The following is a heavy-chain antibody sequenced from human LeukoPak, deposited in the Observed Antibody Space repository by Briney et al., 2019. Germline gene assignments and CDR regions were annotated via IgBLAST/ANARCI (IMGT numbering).Heavy chain of an antibody. Sequence: PGGSLRLSCSASGFTFSISAMHWVRQAPGKGLQYVSVISGDGVTTSYADSVKGRFTISRDNSKNTLYLQMNSLRAEDTAVYYCAKDPSYSSSSDYFDYWGQGTLVTVSS. CDR3: AKDPSYSSSSDYFDY. D-gene: IGHD6-6*01. CDR2: ISGDGVTT. J-gene: IGHJ4*02. CDR1: GFTFSISA. V-gene: IGHV3-64*04.